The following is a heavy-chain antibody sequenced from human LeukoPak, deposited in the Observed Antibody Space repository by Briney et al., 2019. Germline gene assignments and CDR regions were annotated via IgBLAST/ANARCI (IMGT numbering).Heavy chain of an antibody. Sequence: ASVKVSCKASGYIFTDYYMHWVRQAPGQELGWMGRINPNSGGTNYAQKFQGWVTMTRDTSISTAYMELSRLRSDDTAVYYCARDKRRSDYYGSGSYYPDVFDIWGQGTMVTVSS. V-gene: IGHV1-2*04. CDR2: INPNSGGT. CDR3: ARDKRRSDYYGSGSYYPDVFDI. D-gene: IGHD3-10*01. CDR1: GYIFTDYY. J-gene: IGHJ3*02.